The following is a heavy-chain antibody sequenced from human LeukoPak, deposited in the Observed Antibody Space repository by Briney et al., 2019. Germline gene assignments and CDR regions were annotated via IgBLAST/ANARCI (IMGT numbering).Heavy chain of an antibody. Sequence: GGSLRLSCAASGFSVSSNYLTWVRQAPGRGLEWVSFINIHDDAFYADSVKGRFTVSRDNSKNTLYLQMNSLRAEDTAVYSCAKATSPAVYFDYWGQGTLVTVSS. V-gene: IGHV3-53*01. J-gene: IGHJ4*02. CDR2: INIHDDA. CDR3: AKATSPAVYFDY. CDR1: GFSVSSNY.